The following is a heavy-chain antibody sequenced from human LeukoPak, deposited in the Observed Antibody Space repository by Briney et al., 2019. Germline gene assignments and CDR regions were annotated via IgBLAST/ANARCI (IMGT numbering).Heavy chain of an antibody. CDR1: GYTFTGYY. CDR3: ARARYCSSTGCPNWFGP. Sequence: ASVKVSCKASGYTFTGYYMHWVRQAPGQGLEWMGWINPNSGGTNYAQKFQGRVTMTRDTSISTAYMELSRLRSDDTAVYYCARARYCSSTGCPNWFGPWGQGTLVTVSS. D-gene: IGHD2-2*01. J-gene: IGHJ5*02. V-gene: IGHV1-2*02. CDR2: INPNSGGT.